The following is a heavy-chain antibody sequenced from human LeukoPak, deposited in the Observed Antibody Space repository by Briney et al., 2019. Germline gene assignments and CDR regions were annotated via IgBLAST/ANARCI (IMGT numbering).Heavy chain of an antibody. J-gene: IGHJ3*02. D-gene: IGHD3-3*01. CDR1: GGTFSSYA. CDR2: IIPIFGTA. Sequence: SVKVSCKASGGTFSSYAISWVRQAPGQGLEWMGGIIPIFGTANYAQKFQGRVTMTRDTSISTAYMELSRLRSDDTAVYYCAREKGRTTIFGVARREDAFDIWGQGTMVTVSS. V-gene: IGHV1-69*05. CDR3: AREKGRTTIFGVARREDAFDI.